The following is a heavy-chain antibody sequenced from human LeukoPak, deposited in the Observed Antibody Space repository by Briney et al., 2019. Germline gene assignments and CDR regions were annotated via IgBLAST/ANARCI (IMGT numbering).Heavy chain of an antibody. CDR2: ISAYNGNT. CDR3: ASFAWLSRATYSFALDV. J-gene: IGHJ6*02. D-gene: IGHD3-9*01. V-gene: IGHV1-18*01. CDR1: GYIFTTYG. Sequence: GASVKVSCKASGYIFTTYGISWVRQAPGQGLEWMGWISAYNGNTNYAQKLQGRVTITADKTTSTTYMELSSLRSEDTAVYFCASFAWLSRATYSFALDVWGQGTTVAVSS.